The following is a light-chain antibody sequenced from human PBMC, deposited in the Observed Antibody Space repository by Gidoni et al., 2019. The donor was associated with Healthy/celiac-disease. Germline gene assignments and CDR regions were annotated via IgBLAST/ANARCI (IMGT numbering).Light chain of an antibody. Sequence: EIVLTQSPGTLSLSPGERATLSCRASQSVSSSYLAWYQQKPGQAPRLLIYGASSRATGIPDRFSGSGSGTDFTLTISRLEPEDFAVYYCLQYGSSPITFXQXTRLEIK. CDR3: LQYGSSPIT. J-gene: IGKJ5*01. CDR2: GAS. V-gene: IGKV3-20*01. CDR1: QSVSSSY.